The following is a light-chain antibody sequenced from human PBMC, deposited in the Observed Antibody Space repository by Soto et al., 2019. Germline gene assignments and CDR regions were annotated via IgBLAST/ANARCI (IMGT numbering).Light chain of an antibody. Sequence: QSVLTQPPSASGIPGQRVTISCSGSSSNIGSNSVNWYHQVAGTAPKLLIHSDNQRPSGVPDRFSGSKSGTSASLAISGLQSGDEADYYCATWDDTLNGRVFGGGTKLTVL. CDR3: ATWDDTLNGRV. V-gene: IGLV1-44*01. CDR1: SSNIGSNS. J-gene: IGLJ3*02. CDR2: SDN.